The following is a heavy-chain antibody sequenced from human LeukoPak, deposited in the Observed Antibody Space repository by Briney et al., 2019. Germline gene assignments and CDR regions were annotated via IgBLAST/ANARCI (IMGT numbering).Heavy chain of an antibody. D-gene: IGHD3-9*01. CDR1: GFTFSSYA. V-gene: IGHV4-34*08. Sequence: GSLRLSCAASGFTFSSYAMSWIRQAPGKGLEWIGEINHSGSTNYNPSLKSRVTISVDTSKNQFSLKLSSVTAADTAVYYCAIGRTIFEGYYFDYWGQEPWSPSPQ. CDR3: AIGRTIFEGYYFDY. J-gene: IGHJ4*01. CDR2: INHSGST.